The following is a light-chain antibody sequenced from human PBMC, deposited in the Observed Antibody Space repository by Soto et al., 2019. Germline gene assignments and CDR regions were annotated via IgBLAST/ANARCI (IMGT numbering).Light chain of an antibody. CDR3: QQYNNWPWT. CDR2: GAS. V-gene: IGKV3-15*01. CDR1: QSVSSN. J-gene: IGKJ1*01. Sequence: EIVMTQSPATLSVSPGERATRSCRASQSVSSNLAWYQQKPGQAPRLLIYGASTRATGIPARFSGSGSGTEFTLTISILQSEDFAVYYCQQYNNWPWTFGQGTKVEIK.